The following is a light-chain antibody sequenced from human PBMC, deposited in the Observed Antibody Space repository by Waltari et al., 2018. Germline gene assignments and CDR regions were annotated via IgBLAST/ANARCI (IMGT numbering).Light chain of an antibody. Sequence: QSTLTQPRSVSGSPGQSVTISCTGTSGDVGGHNFVSWYQQYPAKAPSLIIYDVTKRPSGVPDRFSGSKSGLMVALTISGLQADDEADYFCSSLVGNSVIFGGGTRLTV. J-gene: IGLJ7*01. V-gene: IGLV2-11*01. CDR3: SSLVGNSVI. CDR2: DVT. CDR1: SGDVGGHNF.